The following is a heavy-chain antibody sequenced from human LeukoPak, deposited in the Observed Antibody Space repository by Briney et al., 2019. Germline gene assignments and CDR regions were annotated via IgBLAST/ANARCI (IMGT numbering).Heavy chain of an antibody. V-gene: IGHV3-23*01. CDR2: ISGNGAST. Sequence: PGGSLRLSCAASGFTFNIYAMSWVRQAPGKGLEWISGISGNGASTYYADSVKGRFTISRDNSKNTLYLQMNSLRAEDTAVYYCATAGKSGGVDYYGMDVWGQGTTVTVSS. J-gene: IGHJ6*02. CDR1: GFTFNIYA. CDR3: ATAGKSGGVDYYGMDV. D-gene: IGHD2-2*01.